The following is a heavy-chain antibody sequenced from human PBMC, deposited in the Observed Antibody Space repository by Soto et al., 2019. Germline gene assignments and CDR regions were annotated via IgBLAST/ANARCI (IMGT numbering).Heavy chain of an antibody. CDR1: GYTFTNYA. V-gene: IGHV1-3*01. J-gene: IGHJ5*02. CDR3: ATDSNGNWFDP. D-gene: IGHD4-4*01. Sequence: ASVKVSCKAAGYTFTNYAIQWGRQAPGQRLEWMGWINVGNGNTEYSQKFQGRVTITRDTSASTAYMDLNSLRSEDTAVYYCATDSNGNWFDPWGQGSLVTVSS. CDR2: INVGNGNT.